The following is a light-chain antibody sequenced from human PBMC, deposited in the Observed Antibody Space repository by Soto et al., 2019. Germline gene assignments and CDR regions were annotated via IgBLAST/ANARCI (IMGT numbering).Light chain of an antibody. CDR2: DTS. CDR1: TGSVTSSRF. CDR3: LLSFGDVRV. V-gene: IGLV7-46*01. Sequence: QTVVTQEPSLTVSPGGTVTLTCGSSTGSVTSSRFPYWVQQKPGQAPRTLIYDTSNKHSWTPARFSGSLIGGLAALTLSAAQPEDEAEYYCLLSFGDVRVFGGGTKLTVL. J-gene: IGLJ2*01.